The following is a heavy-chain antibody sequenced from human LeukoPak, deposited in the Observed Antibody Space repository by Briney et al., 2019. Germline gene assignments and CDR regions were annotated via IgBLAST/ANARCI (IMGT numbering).Heavy chain of an antibody. V-gene: IGHV1-69*13. CDR3: ARDLQWRPFPKGAFDI. CDR2: IIPIFGTA. D-gene: IGHD6-19*01. J-gene: IGHJ3*02. Sequence: ASVKVSCKASGGIFSSYAISWVRQAPGQGLEWMGGIIPIFGTANYAQKFQGRVTITADESTSTAYMELSSLRSEDTAVYYCARDLQWRPFPKGAFDIWGQGTMVTVSS. CDR1: GGIFSSYA.